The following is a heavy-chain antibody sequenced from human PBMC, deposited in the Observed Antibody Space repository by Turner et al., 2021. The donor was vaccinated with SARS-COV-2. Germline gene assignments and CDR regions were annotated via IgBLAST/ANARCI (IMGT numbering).Heavy chain of an antibody. CDR1: GFTFRSYG. CDR3: AKVSPNRGLRPYYYYYGMDV. V-gene: IGHV3-30*18. D-gene: IGHD5-12*01. J-gene: IGHJ6*02. CDR2: ISYEGSNK. Sequence: QVQLVESGVVVVQPGRSLRLSCSASGFTFRSYGMHWVRQAKGKGREGVAVISYEGSNKYYADSVKGRFTISRDNSKNTLYLKMNSLRAEDTAVYYCAKVSPNRGLRPYYYYYGMDVWGQGTTVTVSS.